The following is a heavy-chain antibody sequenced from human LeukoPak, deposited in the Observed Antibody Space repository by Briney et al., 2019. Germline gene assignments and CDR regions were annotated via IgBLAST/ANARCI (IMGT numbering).Heavy chain of an antibody. CDR1: GYTLTELS. CDR2: FDPEDGET. V-gene: IGHV1-24*01. Sequence: ASVKVSCKVSGYTLTELSMHWVRQAPGKGLEWMGGFDPEDGETIYAQKFQGRVTMTEDTSTDTAYMELSSLRSEDTAVYYCATKNFGDLYRHDDPFNMWGQGTTVTVSS. J-gene: IGHJ3*02. CDR3: ATKNFGDLYRHDDPFNM. D-gene: IGHD3-10*01.